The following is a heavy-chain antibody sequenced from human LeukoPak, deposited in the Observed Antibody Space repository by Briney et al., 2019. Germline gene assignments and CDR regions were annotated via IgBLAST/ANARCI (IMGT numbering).Heavy chain of an antibody. CDR2: INPNSGGT. Sequence: ASVKVSCKASGYTFTSYYMHWVRQAPGQGLEWMGWINPNSGGTNYAQKFQGRVTMTRDTSISTAYMELSRLRSDDTAVYYCARALGYCSGGSCYLDYFDYWGQGTLVTVSS. CDR1: GYTFTSYY. J-gene: IGHJ4*02. V-gene: IGHV1-2*02. CDR3: ARALGYCSGGSCYLDYFDY. D-gene: IGHD2-15*01.